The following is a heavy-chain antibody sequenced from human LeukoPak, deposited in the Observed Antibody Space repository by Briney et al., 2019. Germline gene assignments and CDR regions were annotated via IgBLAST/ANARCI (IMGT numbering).Heavy chain of an antibody. V-gene: IGHV2-5*01. Sequence: SGPTLVNPTQTPTLTCTFSGFSLSTNGVGVGWIRQPPGKALEWLALIYWNDDKRYSPSLKSRLTLSKDTSKDQVVLTMTNMGPVDTATYYCAHRPAGITALDYWGQGTLVTVSS. D-gene: IGHD6-13*01. CDR2: IYWNDDK. J-gene: IGHJ4*02. CDR3: AHRPAGITALDY. CDR1: GFSLSTNGVG.